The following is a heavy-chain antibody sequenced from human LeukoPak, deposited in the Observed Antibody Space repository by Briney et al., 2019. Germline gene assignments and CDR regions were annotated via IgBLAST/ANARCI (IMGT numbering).Heavy chain of an antibody. D-gene: IGHD3-3*01. V-gene: IGHV3-9*01. CDR1: GFTFDDYA. Sequence: GGSLRLSCAASGFTFDDYAMHWVRQAPGKGLEWVSGISWNSGSIGYADSVKGRFTISRDNAKNSLYLQMNSLRAEDTAVYHCAKKSPIFGVVIPLFDYWGQGTLVSVSS. CDR3: AKKSPIFGVVIPLFDY. CDR2: ISWNSGSI. J-gene: IGHJ4*02.